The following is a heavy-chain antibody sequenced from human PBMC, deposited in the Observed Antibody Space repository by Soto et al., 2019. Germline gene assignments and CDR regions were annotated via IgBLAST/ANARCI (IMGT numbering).Heavy chain of an antibody. J-gene: IGHJ4*02. D-gene: IGHD5-18*01. V-gene: IGHV4-39*01. CDR1: GGSISSSSYF. CDR2: IRYSGNT. CDR3: ARPVGGIQLWSYFDS. Sequence: SETLSLTCTVSGGSISSSSYFWGWVRQPPGKGLEWIGTIRYSGNTYYNPSLQSRVSISVDTSRNQFSLKVTSVTAADTAVYYCARPVGGIQLWSYFDSWGPGTLVTVSS.